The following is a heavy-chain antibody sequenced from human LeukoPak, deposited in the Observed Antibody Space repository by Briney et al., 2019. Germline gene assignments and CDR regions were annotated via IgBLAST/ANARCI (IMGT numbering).Heavy chain of an antibody. J-gene: IGHJ3*02. D-gene: IGHD3-22*01. CDR3: ARATYYYDSTHPNDAFDI. CDR1: GGTFSSYA. V-gene: IGHV1-69*05. CDR2: IIPIFGTA. Sequence: SVKVSCKASGGTFSSYAISWVRQAPGQGLEWMGRIIPIFGTANYAQKFQGRVTITTDVSTSTAYMELSSLRSEDTAVYYCARATYYYDSTHPNDAFDIWGQGTMVTVSS.